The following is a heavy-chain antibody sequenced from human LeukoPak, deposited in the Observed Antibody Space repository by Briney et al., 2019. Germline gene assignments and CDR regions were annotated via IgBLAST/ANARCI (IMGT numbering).Heavy chain of an antibody. CDR2: MKRKSDGGTT. J-gene: IGHJ4*02. V-gene: IGHV3-15*01. CDR3: TTELDVRPNHY. CDR1: GLTFSNAW. Sequence: GGSLRLSCAASGLTFSNAWMSWVRQAPGKGLEGVGRMKRKSDGGTTDYAAPVKGRFTISRDDSKNTLYLQMNSLKSEDTAVYYCTTELDVRPNHYWGQGTLVTVSS. D-gene: IGHD1-14*01.